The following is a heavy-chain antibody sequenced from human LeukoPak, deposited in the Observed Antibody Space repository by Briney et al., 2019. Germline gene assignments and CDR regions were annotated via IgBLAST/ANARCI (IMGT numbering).Heavy chain of an antibody. CDR3: ARDLGSGCFDY. CDR2: ISSSAGTI. Sequence: GGSLRLSCAASGFSFSGYYMSWVRQAPGKGLEWLSYISSSAGTIYYADSVKGRFTTSRDNAKNSLYLQVNSLRAEDTAVYYCARDLGSGCFDYWGQGTLVTVSS. D-gene: IGHD6-19*01. J-gene: IGHJ4*02. V-gene: IGHV3-11*04. CDR1: GFSFSGYY.